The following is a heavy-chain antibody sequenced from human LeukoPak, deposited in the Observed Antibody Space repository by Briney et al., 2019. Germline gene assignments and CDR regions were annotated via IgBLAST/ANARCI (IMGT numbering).Heavy chain of an antibody. Sequence: ASVKVSCKASGYTFTSYGISWVRQAPGQGLEWMGWISAYNGNINYAQKLQGRVTMTTDTSTSTAYMELRSLRSDDTAVYYCARQYSNYGYVYFDYWGQGTLVTVSS. CDR2: ISAYNGNI. D-gene: IGHD4-11*01. V-gene: IGHV1-18*01. CDR3: ARQYSNYGYVYFDY. CDR1: GYTFTSYG. J-gene: IGHJ4*02.